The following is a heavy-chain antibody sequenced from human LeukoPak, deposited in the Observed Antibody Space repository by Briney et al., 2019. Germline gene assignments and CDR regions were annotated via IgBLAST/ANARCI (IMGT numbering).Heavy chain of an antibody. Sequence: PSGTLSLTCAVFGGSFSGYYWSWIRQSPEKGLEWIGEMSHTGATNYNPSLKSRVTVSVDTSKKQFSLNLRSVTAADTAVYYCARGLHYNILTGGMDVWGQGTTVIVSS. J-gene: IGHJ6*02. CDR3: ARGLHYNILTGGMDV. CDR1: GGSFSGYY. CDR2: MSHTGAT. D-gene: IGHD3-9*01. V-gene: IGHV4-34*01.